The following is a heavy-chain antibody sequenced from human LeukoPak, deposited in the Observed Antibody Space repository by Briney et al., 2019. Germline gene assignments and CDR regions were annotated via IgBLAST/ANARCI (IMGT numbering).Heavy chain of an antibody. CDR2: INHSGST. V-gene: IGHV4-34*01. J-gene: IGHJ6*02. Sequence: SETLSLTCAVYGGSFSGYYWSLIRQPPGKGLEWIGEINHSGSTNYNPSLKSRVTISVDTSKNQFSLKLSSVTAADTAVYYCARGKDYGMDVWGQGTTVTVSS. CDR1: GGSFSGYY. CDR3: ARGKDYGMDV.